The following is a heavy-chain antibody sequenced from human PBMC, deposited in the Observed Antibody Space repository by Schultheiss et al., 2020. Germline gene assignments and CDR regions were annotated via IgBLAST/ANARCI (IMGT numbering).Heavy chain of an antibody. CDR3: ARYDYGDIDY. CDR2: IKSKTDGGTT. V-gene: IGHV3-15*07. J-gene: IGHJ4*02. Sequence: GGSLRLSCAASGFTFSNAWMNWVRQAPGKGLEWVGRIKSKTDGGTTDYAAPVKGRFTISRDDSKNTLYLQMNSLRAEDTAVYYCARYDYGDIDYWGQGTLVTVSS. CDR1: GFTFSNAW. D-gene: IGHD4-17*01.